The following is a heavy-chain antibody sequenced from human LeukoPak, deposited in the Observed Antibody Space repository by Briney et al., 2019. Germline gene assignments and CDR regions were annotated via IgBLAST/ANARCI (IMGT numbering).Heavy chain of an antibody. V-gene: IGHV4-39*07. J-gene: IGHJ4*02. CDR3: ARDPPAAMGYYFDY. D-gene: IGHD2-2*01. CDR1: GGSISSTSYY. CDR2: IYYSGST. Sequence: PSETLSLTCTVAGGSISSTSYYWGWIRQPPGKGLEWIGSIYYSGSTYYNPSLKSRVTMSVDTSKNQFSLKLSSVTAADTAVYYCARDPPAAMGYYFDYWGQGTLVTVSS.